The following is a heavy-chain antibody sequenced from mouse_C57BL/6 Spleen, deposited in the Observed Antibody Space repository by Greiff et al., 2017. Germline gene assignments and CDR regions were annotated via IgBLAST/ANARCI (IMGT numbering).Heavy chain of an antibody. CDR2: INPSNGGT. D-gene: IGHD2-4*01. CDR3: ARYRDDYRYAMDY. J-gene: IGHJ4*01. Sequence: QVHVKQPGTELVKPGASVKLSCKASGYTFTSYWMHWVKQRPGQGLEWIGNINPSNGGTNYNEKFKSKATLTVDKSSSTAYMQLSSLTSEDSAVYYCARYRDDYRYAMDYWGQGTSVTVSS. V-gene: IGHV1-53*01. CDR1: GYTFTSYW.